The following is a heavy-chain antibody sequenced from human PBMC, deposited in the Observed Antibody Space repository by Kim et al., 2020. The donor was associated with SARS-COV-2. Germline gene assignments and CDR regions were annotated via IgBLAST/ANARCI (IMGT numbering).Heavy chain of an antibody. CDR3: AKTQGGNYFNAFDI. Sequence: GGSLRLSCAASGFTFSSYGMHWVRQAPGKGLEWVAVISYDGSNKYYADSVKGRFTISRDNSKNTLYLQMNSLRAEDTAVYYCAKTQGGNYFNAFDIWGQGTMVTVSS. CDR1: GFTFSSYG. V-gene: IGHV3-30*18. J-gene: IGHJ3*02. CDR2: ISYDGSNK. D-gene: IGHD1-26*01.